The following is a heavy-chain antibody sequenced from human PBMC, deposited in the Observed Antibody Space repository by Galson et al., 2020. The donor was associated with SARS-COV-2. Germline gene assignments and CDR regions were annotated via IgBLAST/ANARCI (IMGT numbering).Heavy chain of an antibody. D-gene: IGHD6-19*01. Sequence: SETLSLTCTVSGGSMSLYYWTWIRQPAGKGLGGVGRSYTTGRTNYNPSLKSRVSMSVDTSKNQFSLRLSPVTVADAAIYYCARDRGGAVAGALVHWGQGTLVTVSS. J-gene: IGHJ4*02. CDR1: GGSMSLYY. CDR3: ARDRGGAVAGALVH. V-gene: IGHV4-4*07. CDR2: SYTTGRT.